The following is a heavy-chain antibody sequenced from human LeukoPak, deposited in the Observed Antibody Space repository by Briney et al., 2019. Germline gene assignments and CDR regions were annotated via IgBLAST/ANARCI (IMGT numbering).Heavy chain of an antibody. V-gene: IGHV3-23*01. CDR1: GFTFSIYT. Sequence: PGGSLRLSCVASGFTFSIYTMTWFRQAPGKGLEWVSSISGSGDNTYFADSVKGRFTLSRDNSRNTLFLQMDSLRVEDTAVYYCARAKGVLWGPGTLVTVSS. CDR3: ARAKGVL. D-gene: IGHD2-8*01. J-gene: IGHJ4*02. CDR2: ISGSGDNT.